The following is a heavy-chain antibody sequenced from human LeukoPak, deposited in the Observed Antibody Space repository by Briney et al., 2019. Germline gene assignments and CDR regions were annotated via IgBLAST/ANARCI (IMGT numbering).Heavy chain of an antibody. CDR1: GVSISRYY. J-gene: IGHJ4*02. CDR2: IYSSGST. D-gene: IGHD3-22*01. Sequence: SETLSLTCTVSGVSISRYYWSWIRQPAGKGLEWIGRIYSSGSTTYNPSLKSRVTISIDTSKNQFSLKLSSVTAADTAVYYCARGYYDSSGYYFFDYWGQGTLVTVSS. V-gene: IGHV4-4*07. CDR3: ARGYYDSSGYYFFDY.